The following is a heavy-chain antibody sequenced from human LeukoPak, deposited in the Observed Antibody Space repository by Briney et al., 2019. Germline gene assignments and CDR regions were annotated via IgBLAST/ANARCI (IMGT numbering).Heavy chain of an antibody. Sequence: AGGSLRLSCAASGFTFSTYWMHWVRQAPGKGLVWVSLINSDGTSTSYADSVKGRFTISRDNSKNTLYLQMNSLRAEDTAVYYCARDTYSSGVGGEDYWGQGTLVTVSS. CDR3: ARDTYSSGVGGEDY. J-gene: IGHJ4*02. CDR2: INSDGTST. V-gene: IGHV3-74*01. D-gene: IGHD6-19*01. CDR1: GFTFSTYW.